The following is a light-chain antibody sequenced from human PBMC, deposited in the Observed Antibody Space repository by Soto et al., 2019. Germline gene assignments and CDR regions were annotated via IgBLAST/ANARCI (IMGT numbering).Light chain of an antibody. CDR3: QQYGDSPPWT. V-gene: IGKV3-20*01. J-gene: IGKJ1*01. CDR1: QSVTNVY. CDR2: GAS. Sequence: EIVLTQSPGTLSLSPGEGATLSCRASQSVTNVYIAWYQQKPGQAPRLLIYGASNRATDIPDRFSGSGSGTDFTLTISRLEPEDFAVYYCQQYGDSPPWTFGQGTKVE.